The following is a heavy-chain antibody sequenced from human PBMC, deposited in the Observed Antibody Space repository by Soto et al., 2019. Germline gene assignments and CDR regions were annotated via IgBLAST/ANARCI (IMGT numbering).Heavy chain of an antibody. CDR3: ARKSLSNFNLFDP. D-gene: IGHD4-4*01. Sequence: QLQLVQSGTELKKPGASVKVSCKASGYTFTNYGITWVRQAPGQGLEWMGWINADYGNTNYEQKFQGRVTMTTDTSTNTAYMELRSLRSDDTAVYYCARKSLSNFNLFDPWGQGTLVTVSS. CDR1: GYTFTNYG. CDR2: INADYGNT. J-gene: IGHJ5*02. V-gene: IGHV1-18*04.